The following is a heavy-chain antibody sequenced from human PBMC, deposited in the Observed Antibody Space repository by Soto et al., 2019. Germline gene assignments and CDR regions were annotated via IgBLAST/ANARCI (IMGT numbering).Heavy chain of an antibody. Sequence: DVQLVESGGGLVQPGRSLRLSCAASGFTFDDYAMHWVRQAPGKGLEWVSGISWNSGSIGYADSVKGRFTISRDNAKNSLYLQMNSLRAEDTALYYCAKDRTLYSYGLFDYWGQGTLVTVSS. CDR2: ISWNSGSI. V-gene: IGHV3-9*01. J-gene: IGHJ4*02. CDR1: GFTFDDYA. CDR3: AKDRTLYSYGLFDY. D-gene: IGHD5-18*01.